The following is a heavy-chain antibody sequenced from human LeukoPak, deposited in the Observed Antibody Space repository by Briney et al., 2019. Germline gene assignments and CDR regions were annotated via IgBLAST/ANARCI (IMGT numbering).Heavy chain of an antibody. V-gene: IGHV4-34*01. Sequence: SSETLSLTCAVYGGSFSGYYWSWIRQTPGKGLEWIGEINHSGSTNYNPSLKSRVTISVDTSKNQFSLKLSSVTAADTAVYHCARGRNLWFGELWGLWGQGTLVTVSS. CDR2: INHSGST. CDR1: GGSFSGYY. D-gene: IGHD3-10*01. CDR3: ARGRNLWFGELWGL. J-gene: IGHJ4*02.